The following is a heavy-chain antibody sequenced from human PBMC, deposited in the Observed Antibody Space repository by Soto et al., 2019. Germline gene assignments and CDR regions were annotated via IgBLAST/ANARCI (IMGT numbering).Heavy chain of an antibody. Sequence: QVQLQESGPGLVKPSQTLSLTCTVSGGSISSGGYYWSWSRQHRGKGLEWIGYIYYSGSTYYNTSLNSRVTITVDTSKNQFSRKLTYVTAGSTAVYYCKRVGDYPTNDYYDYGTDVWGQGTTVTVSS. CDR2: IYYSGST. CDR1: GGSISSGGYY. D-gene: IGHD4-17*01. J-gene: IGHJ6*02. V-gene: IGHV4-31*03. CDR3: KRVGDYPTNDYYDYGTDV.